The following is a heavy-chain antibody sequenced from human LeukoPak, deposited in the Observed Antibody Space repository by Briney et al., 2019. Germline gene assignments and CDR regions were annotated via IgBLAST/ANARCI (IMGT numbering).Heavy chain of an antibody. CDR1: GFTFSSYS. Sequence: PGGSLRLSCAASGFTFSSYSMNWVRQAPGKGLEWVSYISSGSSTIYYADSVKGRFTISRDNAKKSLYLQMNSLRAEDTAVYYCARDGPYSSSWYDDYWGQGTLVTVSS. J-gene: IGHJ4*02. CDR3: ARDGPYSSSWYDDY. D-gene: IGHD6-13*01. CDR2: ISSGSSTI. V-gene: IGHV3-48*04.